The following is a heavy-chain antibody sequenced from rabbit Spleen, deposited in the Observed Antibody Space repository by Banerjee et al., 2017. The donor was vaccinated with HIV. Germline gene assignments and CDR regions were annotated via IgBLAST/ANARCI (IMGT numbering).Heavy chain of an antibody. Sequence: QEQLVESGGGLVQPGASLTLTCKASGFSFSTGYYICWVRQAPGKGLEWIACIDTGRSGFTYFASWAKGRFTISKTSSTTVTLQMTSLTAADTATYFCARLGHADYPYAYGLKLWGPGTLVTVS. V-gene: IGHV1S45*01. CDR1: GFSFSTGYY. D-gene: IGHD6-1*01. J-gene: IGHJ4*01. CDR2: IDTGRSGFT. CDR3: ARLGHADYPYAYGLKL.